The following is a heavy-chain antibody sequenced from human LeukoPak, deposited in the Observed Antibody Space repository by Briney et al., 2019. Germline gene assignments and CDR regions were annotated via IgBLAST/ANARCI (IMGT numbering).Heavy chain of an antibody. CDR3: ARDWRYCSGGSCSYYFDY. CDR1: GVSISSYY. CDR2: IYASGST. Sequence: SETLSPTCTVSGVSISSYYWSWIRQPAGKGLEWIGRIYASGSTNYNPSLNSRDTISVDKSKNHLSLNLSSVTVADTAVYYCARDWRYCSGGSCSYYFDYWGQGALVTVSS. V-gene: IGHV4-4*07. J-gene: IGHJ4*02. D-gene: IGHD2-15*01.